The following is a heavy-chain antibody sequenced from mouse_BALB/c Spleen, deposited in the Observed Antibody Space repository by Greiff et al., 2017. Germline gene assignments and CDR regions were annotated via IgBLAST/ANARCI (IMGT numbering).Heavy chain of an antibody. CDR1: GFTFSSYG. D-gene: IGHD3-1*01. CDR2: INSNGGST. Sequence: DVMLVESGGGLVQPGGSLKLSCAASGFTFSSYGMSWVRQTPDKRLELVATINSNGGSTYYPDSVKGRFTISRDNAKNTLYLQMSSLKSEDTAMYYCAREGARATSWFAYWGQGTLVTVSA. CDR3: AREGARATSWFAY. J-gene: IGHJ3*01. V-gene: IGHV5-6-3*01.